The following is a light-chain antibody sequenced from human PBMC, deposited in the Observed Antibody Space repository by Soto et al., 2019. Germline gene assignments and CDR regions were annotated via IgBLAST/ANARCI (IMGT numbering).Light chain of an antibody. V-gene: IGLV1-47*01. Sequence: QSVLTQPPSSSGTPGQRVTISCSGSSSNIGSNYVYWYQQLPGTAPKLLIYRNNQRPSGVPDRFSGSKSGTSASLAISGLRSEDEADYYCAAWDDSLSGRGVFGTGTKATV. CDR3: AAWDDSLSGRGV. CDR1: SSNIGSNY. J-gene: IGLJ1*01. CDR2: RNN.